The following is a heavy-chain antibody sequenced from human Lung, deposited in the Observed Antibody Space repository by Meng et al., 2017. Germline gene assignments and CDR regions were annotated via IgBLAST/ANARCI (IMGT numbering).Heavy chain of an antibody. J-gene: IGHJ4*02. Sequence: GGSLRLSCAASGFTFGTYTMHWVRQAPGKGLEWVAAMSYDGSYKYYADSVQGRFTISRDNSKNTLYLQMNSLRTEDTALYYCARGPSSGWYLSGYWDQGTLVTVSS. D-gene: IGHD6-19*01. CDR2: MSYDGSYK. CDR3: ARGPSSGWYLSGY. CDR1: GFTFGTYT. V-gene: IGHV3-30*04.